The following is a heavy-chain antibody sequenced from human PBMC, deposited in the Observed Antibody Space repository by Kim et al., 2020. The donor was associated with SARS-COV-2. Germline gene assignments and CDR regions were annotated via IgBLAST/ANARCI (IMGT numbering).Heavy chain of an antibody. CDR2: NK. D-gene: IGHD2-21*01. V-gene: IGHV3-33*01. CDR3: ACGADYFDY. Sequence: NKYYADSVKGRFTISRDNSKNTLYLQMNSLRAEDTAVYYCACGADYFDYWGQGTLVTVSS. J-gene: IGHJ4*02.